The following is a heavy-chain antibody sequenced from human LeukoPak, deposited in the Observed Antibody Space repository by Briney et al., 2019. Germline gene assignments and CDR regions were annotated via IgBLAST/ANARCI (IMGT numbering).Heavy chain of an antibody. Sequence: PGGSLRLSCAASGFPVSSNYMSWVRQAPGKGLEWVSVIYSGADTYYAESVKGRFTISRDNSKNTLYLQMNSLRAEDTAAYFCAQNQWEFLAWGQGTLVTVSS. CDR1: GFPVSSNY. D-gene: IGHD1-26*01. J-gene: IGHJ5*02. V-gene: IGHV3-53*01. CDR3: AQNQWEFLA. CDR2: IYSGADT.